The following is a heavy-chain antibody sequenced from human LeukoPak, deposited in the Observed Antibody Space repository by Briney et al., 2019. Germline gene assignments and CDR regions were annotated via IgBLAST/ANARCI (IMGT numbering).Heavy chain of an antibody. D-gene: IGHD1-26*01. Sequence: PGGSLRLSCAASGFTFSSYAMSWVRQAPGKGLEWVSAISGSGGSTYYADSVKGRFTISRDNAKNSLYLQMNSLRAEDTALYYCARDIVGATTGAYFDCWGQGTLVTVSS. J-gene: IGHJ4*02. V-gene: IGHV3-23*01. CDR1: GFTFSSYA. CDR3: ARDIVGATTGAYFDC. CDR2: ISGSGGST.